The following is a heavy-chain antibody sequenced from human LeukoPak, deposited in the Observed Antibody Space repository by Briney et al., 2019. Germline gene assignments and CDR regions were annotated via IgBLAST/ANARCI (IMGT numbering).Heavy chain of an antibody. CDR2: ISGSGGST. Sequence: PGGSLRLSCAASGFTFSSYAMSWVRQAPGKGLEWVSAISGSGGSTYYADSVKGRFTISRDNSKNTLYLQMNSLRAEDTAVYYCAKSFQRYQLLLYYYYYMDVWGKGTTVTVSS. D-gene: IGHD2-2*01. V-gene: IGHV3-23*01. CDR1: GFTFSSYA. J-gene: IGHJ6*03. CDR3: AKSFQRYQLLLYYYYYMDV.